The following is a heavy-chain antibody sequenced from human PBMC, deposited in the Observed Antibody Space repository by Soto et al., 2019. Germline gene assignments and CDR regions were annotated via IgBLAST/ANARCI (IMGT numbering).Heavy chain of an antibody. CDR1: GGSISSYY. J-gene: IGHJ3*02. Sequence: PSETLSLTCTVSGGSISSYYWSWIRQPPGKGLEWIGYIYYSGSTNYNPSLKSRVTISVDTSKNQFPLKLSSVTAADTAVYYCAREDCSGGSCYSYAFDIWGQGTMVTVSS. CDR2: IYYSGST. D-gene: IGHD2-15*01. CDR3: AREDCSGGSCYSYAFDI. V-gene: IGHV4-59*01.